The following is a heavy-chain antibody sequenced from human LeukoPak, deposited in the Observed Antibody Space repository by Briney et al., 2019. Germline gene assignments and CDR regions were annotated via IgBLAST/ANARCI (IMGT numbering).Heavy chain of an antibody. Sequence: SETLSLTCTVSGGSISSYYWSWIRQPPGKGLEWIGYIYYSGSTNYNPSLKSRVTISVDTSKNQFSLKLSSVTAADTAVYYCARGRGGSYHLPYGDYYYYYMDVWGKGTTVTVSS. V-gene: IGHV4-59*01. J-gene: IGHJ6*03. CDR3: ARGRGGSYHLPYGDYYYYYMDV. D-gene: IGHD1-26*01. CDR1: GGSISSYY. CDR2: IYYSGST.